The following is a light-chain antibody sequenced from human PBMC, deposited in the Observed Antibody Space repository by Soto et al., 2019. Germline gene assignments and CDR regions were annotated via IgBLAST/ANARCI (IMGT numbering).Light chain of an antibody. J-gene: IGLJ3*02. CDR1: SGHSSYA. CDR3: QTWGTGIRV. CDR2: LNSDGSH. V-gene: IGLV4-69*01. Sequence: QPVLTQSPSASASLGASVKLTCTLISGHSSYAIAWHQQQPEKGPRYLMKLNSDGSHSKGDGIPDRFSGSSSGAERYLTISSLQSEDEADYYCQTWGTGIRVFGVGTKLTVL.